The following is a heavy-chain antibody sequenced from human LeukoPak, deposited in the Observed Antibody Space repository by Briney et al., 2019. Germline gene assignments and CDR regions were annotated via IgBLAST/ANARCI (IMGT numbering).Heavy chain of an antibody. CDR3: AREQTTTVTTGGYYFDY. CDR1: GFTFSSYW. CDR2: IKQDGSEK. Sequence: GGSLRLSCAASGFTFSSYWMSWVRQAPGKGLEGVANIKQDGSEKYYVDSVKGRFTISRDNAKNSLYLQMNSLRAEDTAVYYCAREQTTTVTTGGYYFDYWGQGTLVTVSS. V-gene: IGHV3-7*01. J-gene: IGHJ4*02. D-gene: IGHD4-17*01.